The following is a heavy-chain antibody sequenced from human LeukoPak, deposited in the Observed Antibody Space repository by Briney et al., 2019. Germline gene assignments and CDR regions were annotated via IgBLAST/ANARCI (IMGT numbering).Heavy chain of an antibody. V-gene: IGHV4-39*07. J-gene: IGHJ5*02. CDR2: IYYSGST. D-gene: IGHD3-22*01. CDR1: GGSISSSSYY. CDR3: ARDKDYDSSGYYYGGWFDP. Sequence: PSETLSLTCTVSGGSISSSSYYWGWIRQPPGKGLEWIGSIYYSGSTYYNLSLKSRVTISVDTSKNQFSLKLSSVTAADTAVYYCARDKDYDSSGYYYGGWFDPWGQGTLVTVSS.